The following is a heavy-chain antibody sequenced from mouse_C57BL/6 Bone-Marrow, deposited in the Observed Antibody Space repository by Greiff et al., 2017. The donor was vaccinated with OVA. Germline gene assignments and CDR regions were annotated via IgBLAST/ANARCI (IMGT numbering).Heavy chain of an antibody. D-gene: IGHD1-1*01. CDR1: GLSLTSYA. CDR2: IWTGGGT. Sequence: VKSVESGPGLVAPSQSLSITCTVSGLSLTSYAISWVRQPPGKGLAWLGVIWTGGGTNYTSALKSRLSISKDNSKSQVFLKMCSLQTDDTARYYCARSPYYGSSPAWFAYWGQGPLVTVSA. V-gene: IGHV2-9-1*01. CDR3: ARSPYYGSSPAWFAY. J-gene: IGHJ3*01.